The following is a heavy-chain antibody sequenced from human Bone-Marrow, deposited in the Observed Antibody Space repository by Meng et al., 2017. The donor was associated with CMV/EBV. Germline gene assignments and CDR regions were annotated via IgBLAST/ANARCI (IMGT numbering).Heavy chain of an antibody. CDR1: GFTFSSYE. CDR3: ARDGIVVVPAAPMDYYYYGMDV. D-gene: IGHD2-2*01. J-gene: IGHJ6*02. CDR2: ISTSGSTI. V-gene: IGHV3-48*03. Sequence: GESLKISCAASGFTFSSYEMNWVRQAPGKGLEWVSFISTSGSTIYYADSVKGRFTISRDNAKNSLYLQMNSLRAEDTAVYYCARDGIVVVPAAPMDYYYYGMDVWGQGPTVTVSS.